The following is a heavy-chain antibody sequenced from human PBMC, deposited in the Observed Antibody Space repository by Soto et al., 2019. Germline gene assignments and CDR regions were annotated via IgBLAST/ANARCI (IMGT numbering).Heavy chain of an antibody. V-gene: IGHV3-9*01. Sequence: EVQLVESGGGLVQPDRSLRLSCAASGFTFDDYAMHWVRQAPGKGLEWVSGISWNSGSIGYADSVKGRFTISRDNAKNSLYXXXXXXXXXXXXXXXXXXXXXXXXFXYWGQGTLVIXXS. CDR1: GFTFDDYA. CDR3: XXXXXXXXFXY. J-gene: IGHJ4*02. CDR2: ISWNSGSI.